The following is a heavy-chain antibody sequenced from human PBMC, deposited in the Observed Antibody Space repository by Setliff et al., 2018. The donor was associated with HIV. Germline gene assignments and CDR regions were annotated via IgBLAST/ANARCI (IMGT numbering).Heavy chain of an antibody. CDR2: IYPDESDS. D-gene: IGHD6-13*01. Sequence: PGESLKISCKGSGYSFPTYWIAWVRQMPGKGLEWMGVIYPDESDSRYSPSFRGQVTISADKSINTAYLQWSSLKASDTAMYYCASGVSTDDAFDIWGQGTMVTVSS. V-gene: IGHV5-51*01. CDR1: GYSFPTYW. CDR3: ASGVSTDDAFDI. J-gene: IGHJ3*02.